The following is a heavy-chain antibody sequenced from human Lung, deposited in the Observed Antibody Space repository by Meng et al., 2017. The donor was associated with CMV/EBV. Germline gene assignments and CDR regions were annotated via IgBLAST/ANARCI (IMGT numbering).Heavy chain of an antibody. Sequence: GGSLRLSXAASGFTFSSFAMHWVRQAPGKGLQWVAFIRYDGTNTYHADPVKGRFSISRDNSKNTLYLQMNSLRAEDTAVYYCAKGGYCTSSSCYMDWYFDLWGRGTLVTVSS. CDR1: GFTFSSFA. CDR3: AKGGYCTSSSCYMDWYFDL. V-gene: IGHV3-30*02. J-gene: IGHJ2*01. CDR2: IRYDGTNT. D-gene: IGHD2-2*02.